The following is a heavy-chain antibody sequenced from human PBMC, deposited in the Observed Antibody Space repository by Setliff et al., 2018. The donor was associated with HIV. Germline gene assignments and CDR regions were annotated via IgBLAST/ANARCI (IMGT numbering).Heavy chain of an antibody. CDR3: AKGSRPYKAPLDY. D-gene: IGHD1-1*01. V-gene: IGHV3-9*01. Sequence: QPGGSLRLSCAASGFTLDNYAMSWVRQRPGEGLEWVASISWNRGTMAYADSVKGRFAISRDDAKSSLHLQMNRLSPDDTAFYYCAKGSRPYKAPLDYWGQGSLGTVS. J-gene: IGHJ4*02. CDR2: ISWNRGTM. CDR1: GFTLDNYA.